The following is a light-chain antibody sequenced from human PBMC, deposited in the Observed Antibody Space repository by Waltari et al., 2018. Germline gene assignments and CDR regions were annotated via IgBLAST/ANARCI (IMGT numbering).Light chain of an antibody. CDR3: MQALQTPYT. V-gene: IGKV2-28*01. J-gene: IGKJ2*01. CDR2: LGS. Sequence: DIVMTQSPLSLSVTPGATASISCSSSQSLLHANGYNYLDWYLQKPGQSPPLLIYLGSNRAAGVPDRFSGSASGTDFTLKISRVEAEDVGVYYCMQALQTPYTFGQGTKLEIK. CDR1: QSLLHANGYNY.